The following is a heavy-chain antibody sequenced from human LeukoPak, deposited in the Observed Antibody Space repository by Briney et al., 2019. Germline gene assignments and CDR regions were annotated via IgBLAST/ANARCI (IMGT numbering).Heavy chain of an antibody. D-gene: IGHD6-19*01. CDR3: AKDKGISVSGFFDY. Sequence: GGSLRLSCAASGFTFDDYAMHWVRQAPGKGLEWVSGISWNSGSIGYADSVKGRFTISRDNAKNSLYLQMYSLRAEDTALYYCAKDKGISVSGFFDYWGQGTMVTVSS. V-gene: IGHV3-9*01. CDR2: ISWNSGSI. CDR1: GFTFDDYA. J-gene: IGHJ4*02.